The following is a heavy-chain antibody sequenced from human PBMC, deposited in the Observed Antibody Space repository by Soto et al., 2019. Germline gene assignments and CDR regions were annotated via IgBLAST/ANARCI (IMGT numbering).Heavy chain of an antibody. V-gene: IGHV4-59*01. Sequence: SETLSLTCTVSGGSISSYYWSWIRQPPGKGLEWIGYIYYSGSTDYDPSLKSRVTISVDTSKNQFSLKLSSVTAADTAVYYCARRWGTYYDFWGQGTLVTVSS. CDR1: GGSISSYY. CDR3: ARRWGTYYDF. D-gene: IGHD7-27*01. J-gene: IGHJ4*02. CDR2: IYYSGST.